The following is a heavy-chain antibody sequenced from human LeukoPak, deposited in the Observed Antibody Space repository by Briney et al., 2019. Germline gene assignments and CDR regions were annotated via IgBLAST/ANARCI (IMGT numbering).Heavy chain of an antibody. Sequence: PGGSLRLSCAASGFTFSGSAMHWARQASGKGLEWVGRIRSKANSYATAYAASVKGRFTISRDDSKNTAYLQMNSLKTEDTAVYYCTRRTTVSDPFDYWGQGTLVTVSS. CDR1: GFTFSGSA. V-gene: IGHV3-73*01. CDR2: IRSKANSYAT. J-gene: IGHJ4*02. D-gene: IGHD4-17*01. CDR3: TRRTTVSDPFDY.